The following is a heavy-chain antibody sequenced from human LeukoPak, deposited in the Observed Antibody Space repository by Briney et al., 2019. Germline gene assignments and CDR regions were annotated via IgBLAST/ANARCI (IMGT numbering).Heavy chain of an antibody. D-gene: IGHD6-19*01. Sequence: GGSLRLSCAASGFTFSSYAMSWVRQAPGMGLEWVSAISGSGGSTYYADSVKGRFTISRDNSKNTLYLQMNSLRAEDTAVYYCAKRSTSVAGMSWFDPWGQGTLVTVSS. V-gene: IGHV3-23*01. CDR1: GFTFSSYA. J-gene: IGHJ5*02. CDR3: AKRSTSVAGMSWFDP. CDR2: ISGSGGST.